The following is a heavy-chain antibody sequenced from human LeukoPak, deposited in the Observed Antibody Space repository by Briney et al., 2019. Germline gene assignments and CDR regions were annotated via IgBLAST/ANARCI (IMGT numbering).Heavy chain of an antibody. V-gene: IGHV4-4*02. CDR3: ATDLGVVVPAAGDTDDAFDI. J-gene: IGHJ3*02. CDR2: IYHSGST. D-gene: IGHD2-2*01. Sequence: SETLSLTCAVSGGSNSSSNWWSWVRQPPGKGLEWIGEIYHSGSTNYNPSLKSRVTISVDMSKNQFSLKLTSVTAADTAVYYCATDLGVVVPAAGDTDDAFDIWGQGTMVTVSS. CDR1: GGSNSSSNW.